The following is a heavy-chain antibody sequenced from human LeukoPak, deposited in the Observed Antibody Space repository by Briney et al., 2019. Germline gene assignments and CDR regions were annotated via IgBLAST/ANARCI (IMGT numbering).Heavy chain of an antibody. CDR3: ARDKTGTGIDY. J-gene: IGHJ4*02. Sequence: PGGSLRLSCAASGFTFDDYTMHWVRQAPGKGLEWVSLISWDGVTTYYAHSVKGRFTTSRDSSKNSLFLQMNSLRTEDTALYYCARDKTGTGIDYWGQGTLVTVSS. CDR1: GFTFDDYT. V-gene: IGHV3-43*01. CDR2: ISWDGVTT. D-gene: IGHD1-7*01.